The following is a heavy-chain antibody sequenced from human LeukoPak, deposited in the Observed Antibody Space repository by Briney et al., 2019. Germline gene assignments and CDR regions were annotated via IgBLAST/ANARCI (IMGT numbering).Heavy chain of an antibody. CDR3: ARTYYYDSSGYPRCFDP. CDR2: IYPGDSDT. V-gene: IGHV5-51*01. D-gene: IGHD3-22*01. J-gene: IGHJ5*02. CDR1: GFTFSGYW. Sequence: ESLKISCKGSGFTFSGYWIGWVRQMPGKGLEWMGSIYPGDSDTRYSPSFQGQVTISADKSISTAYLQWSSLKASGTAMYYCARTYYYDSSGYPRCFDPWGQGTLVTVSS.